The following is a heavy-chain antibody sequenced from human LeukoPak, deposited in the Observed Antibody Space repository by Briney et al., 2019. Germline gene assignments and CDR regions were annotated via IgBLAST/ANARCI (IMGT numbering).Heavy chain of an antibody. J-gene: IGHJ4*02. Sequence: GGSLRLSCTASGFSFSGHWMHWARQLLGKGLVWVSRISSTGSTTSYADSVKGRFTVSRDNAKNTLYLQVNNLRAEDTAVYYCARGPNSNWSGLDFWGQGTLLTVSS. CDR2: ISSTGSTT. D-gene: IGHD6-6*01. V-gene: IGHV3-74*01. CDR3: ARGPNSNWSGLDF. CDR1: GFSFSGHW.